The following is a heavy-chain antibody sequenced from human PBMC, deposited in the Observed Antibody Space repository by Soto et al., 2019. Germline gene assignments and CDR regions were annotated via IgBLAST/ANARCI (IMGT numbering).Heavy chain of an antibody. CDR1: GFTFSSYG. Sequence: GGSLRLSCAASGFTFSSYGMHWVRQAPGKGLEWEAVISYDGSNKYYADSVKGRFTISRDNSKTTLYLQMNRLRADDMAVYYFAIYNTVITIFGVVITESRMDYWGQGTLVTVSA. CDR2: ISYDGSNK. D-gene: IGHD3-3*01. J-gene: IGHJ4*02. CDR3: AIYNTVITIFGVVITESRMDY. V-gene: IGHV3-30*03.